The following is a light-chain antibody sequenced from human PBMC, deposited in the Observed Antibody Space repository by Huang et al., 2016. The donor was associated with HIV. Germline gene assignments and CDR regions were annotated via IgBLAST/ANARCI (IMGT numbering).Light chain of an antibody. CDR3: QQSYSTLFT. V-gene: IGKV1-39*01. J-gene: IGKJ3*01. CDR2: TAS. CDR1: QNINTY. Sequence: DIQMTQSPSYLSASVGDRVTITYRASQNINTYLNWYQQKRGKAPKLLIYTASSLESGVPSRFSGSGSGTDVTLTISSLQPEDSASYYCQQSYSTLFTFGPGTKIDVK.